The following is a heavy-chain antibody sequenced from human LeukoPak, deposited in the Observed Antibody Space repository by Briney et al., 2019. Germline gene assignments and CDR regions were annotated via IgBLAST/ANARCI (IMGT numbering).Heavy chain of an antibody. CDR2: ISAYNGNT. D-gene: IGHD3-22*01. Sequence: ASVKVSCKASGGTFSSYAISWVRQAPGQGLEWMGWISAYNGNTNYAEKLQGRVTMTTDTFTSTAYMELRSLRSDDTAVYYCARGYYDSSGYLFDYWGQGTLVTVSS. CDR3: ARGYYDSSGYLFDY. CDR1: GGTFSSYA. J-gene: IGHJ4*02. V-gene: IGHV1-18*01.